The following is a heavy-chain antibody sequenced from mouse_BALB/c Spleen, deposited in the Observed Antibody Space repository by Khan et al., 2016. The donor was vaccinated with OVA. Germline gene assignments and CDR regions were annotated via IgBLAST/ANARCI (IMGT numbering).Heavy chain of an antibody. CDR2: IYSGGGST. D-gene: IGHD1-1*01. J-gene: IGHJ3*01. Sequence: EVELVESGGGFVQPGGSLKLSCAASEFTFTTYGMSWVRQTPDKRLELVATIYSGGGSTYYPDSVKGRFTISGDNAKNTLYLQMSSLKSEDTAMYYCASPYYYGSDLFVYWGQGTLVTVSA. CDR1: EFTFTTYG. CDR3: ASPYYYGSDLFVY. V-gene: IGHV5-6-3*01.